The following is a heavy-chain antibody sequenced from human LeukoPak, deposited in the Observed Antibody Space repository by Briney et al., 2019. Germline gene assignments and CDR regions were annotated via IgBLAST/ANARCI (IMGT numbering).Heavy chain of an antibody. D-gene: IGHD1-7*01. V-gene: IGHV4-31*03. CDR1: GDSITSGSYY. Sequence: SSETLSLTCTVSGDSITSGSYYWAWIRQHPGKGLEWIGYIYYTGGTHYNPSLKSRLTISVDTSENQFSLRLSSVTAADTAVYYCARRDLRELDYWGQGTLVTVSS. CDR3: ARRDLRELDY. J-gene: IGHJ4*02. CDR2: IYYTGGT.